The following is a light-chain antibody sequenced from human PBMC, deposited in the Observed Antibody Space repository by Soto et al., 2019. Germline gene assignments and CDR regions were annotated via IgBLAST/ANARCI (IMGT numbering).Light chain of an antibody. CDR2: DAS. CDR3: QQYTSSQLT. J-gene: IGKJ4*01. V-gene: IGKV3-20*01. Sequence: EIVLTQSPGTLSLSPGERATLSCRASQSVSSSYLAWYQQKPGQAPRLLIYDASTRATGIPDRISGSGSGTDFTLTISRLEPEDFAVYYCQQYTSSQLTFGGGTKVEIK. CDR1: QSVSSSY.